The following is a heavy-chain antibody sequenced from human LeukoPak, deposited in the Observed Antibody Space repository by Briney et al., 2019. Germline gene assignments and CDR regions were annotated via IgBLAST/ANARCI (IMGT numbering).Heavy chain of an antibody. D-gene: IGHD3-22*01. Sequence: GGSLRLSCAASVFTFADYAMHWVRQAPGKGLEWVSGISWNSGSIGYADSVKGRLTISRDNAKNSMYLQMNSLRAEDTALYYCAKEIDSTLSDNWYFDPWGRGTLVTVSS. CDR3: AKEIDSTLSDNWYFDP. CDR1: VFTFADYA. J-gene: IGHJ2*01. V-gene: IGHV3-9*01. CDR2: ISWNSGSI.